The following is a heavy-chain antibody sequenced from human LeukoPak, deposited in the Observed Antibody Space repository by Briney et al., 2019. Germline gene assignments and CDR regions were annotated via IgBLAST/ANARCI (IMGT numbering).Heavy chain of an antibody. CDR2: SSAYNGNT. CDR3: ARDDDTSYCGGDCSYRFDP. D-gene: IGHD2-21*02. J-gene: IGHJ5*02. V-gene: IGHV1-18*01. Sequence: ASVKVSCKASGYTFTSYGISWVRQAPGQGLEWRGWSSAYNGNTNYAQKLQGRVTMTTDTSTGTAYIEPRSLRSDDTAVYYCARDDDTSYCGGDCSYRFDPWGQGTLVTVSS. CDR1: GYTFTSYG.